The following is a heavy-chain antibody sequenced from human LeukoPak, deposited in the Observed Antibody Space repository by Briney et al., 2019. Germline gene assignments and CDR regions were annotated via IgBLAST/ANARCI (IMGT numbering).Heavy chain of an antibody. Sequence: GASVKVSCKASGYTFTGYYMHWVRQAPGQGLEWMGWINPNSGGTNYAQKFQGRVTMTRDTSISTAYMELSRLRSDDTAVYYCAREERSSSQRGFDYWGQGTLVTVSS. J-gene: IGHJ4*02. V-gene: IGHV1-2*02. CDR3: AREERSSSQRGFDY. CDR2: INPNSGGT. CDR1: GYTFTGYY. D-gene: IGHD6-13*01.